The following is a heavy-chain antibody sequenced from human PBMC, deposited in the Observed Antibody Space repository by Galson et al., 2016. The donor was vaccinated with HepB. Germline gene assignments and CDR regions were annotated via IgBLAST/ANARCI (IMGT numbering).Heavy chain of an antibody. Sequence: SVKVSCKASGYMFITYNINWVRQAPGQGLEWMGGIIPVLRAANYAQKFQGRVTITADASTCTAYMEVSNLRSEDTAVYYCARDPDFDTSGDRFEYWGQGTLVTVSS. CDR3: ARDPDFDTSGDRFEY. CDR2: IIPVLRAA. J-gene: IGHJ4*02. V-gene: IGHV1-69*13. CDR1: GYMFITYN. D-gene: IGHD2-15*01.